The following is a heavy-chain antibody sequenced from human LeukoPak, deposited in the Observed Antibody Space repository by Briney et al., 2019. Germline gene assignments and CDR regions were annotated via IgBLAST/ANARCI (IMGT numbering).Heavy chain of an antibody. V-gene: IGHV4-39*01. CDR3: ARQSSSGYYNWFDP. CDR1: GGSISSSSYY. Sequence: SETLSLTCTVSGGSISSSSYYWGWIRQPPGKGLEWIGCIYYTGSTYYNPSLKSRVTISVDTSKNQFSLKLSSVTAADTAVYYCARQSSSGYYNWFDPWGQGTLVTVSS. D-gene: IGHD3-22*01. CDR2: IYYTGST. J-gene: IGHJ5*02.